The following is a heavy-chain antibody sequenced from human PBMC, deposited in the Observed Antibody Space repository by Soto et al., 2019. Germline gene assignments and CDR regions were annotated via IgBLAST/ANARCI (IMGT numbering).Heavy chain of an antibody. D-gene: IGHD6-19*01. J-gene: IGHJ4*02. CDR3: ARRARAVAGYFDY. CDR1: GGSFSGYY. Sequence: SETLSLTCAVYGGSFSGYYWSWIRQPPGKGLEWIGEINHSGSTNYNPSLKSRVTISVDTSKNQFSLKLSSVTAADTAVYYCARRARAVAGYFDYWGQGTLVTVSS. CDR2: INHSGST. V-gene: IGHV4-34*01.